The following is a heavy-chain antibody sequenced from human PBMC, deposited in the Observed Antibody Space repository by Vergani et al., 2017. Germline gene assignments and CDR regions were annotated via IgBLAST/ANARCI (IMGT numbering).Heavy chain of an antibody. V-gene: IGHV4-61*02. CDR1: GGSISSGSYY. Sequence: QVQLQESGPGLVKPSQTLSLTCTVSGGSISSGSYYWSWIRQPAGKGLEWIGRIYTSGSTNYNPSLKSRVTISVDTSKNQFSLKLSSVTAADTAVYYCARRGDSSSREPAVNYYYYYMDVWGKGTTVTVSS. D-gene: IGHD6-6*01. CDR2: IYTSGST. CDR3: ARRGDSSSREPAVNYYYYYMDV. J-gene: IGHJ6*03.